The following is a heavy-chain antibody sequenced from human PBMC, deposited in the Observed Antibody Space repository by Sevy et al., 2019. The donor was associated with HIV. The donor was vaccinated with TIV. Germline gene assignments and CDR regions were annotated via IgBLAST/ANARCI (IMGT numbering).Heavy chain of an antibody. Sequence: SETLSLTCAVSGGSISTDIYSWNWIRQPPGKGLEWIGYIFHSGNTYYNPSLKSRVTISIDRSKNQFSLNLSSVTAADTAVYYCARSSSAYPYHFDYWGQETLVTVSS. CDR2: IFHSGNT. J-gene: IGHJ4*02. V-gene: IGHV4-30-2*01. CDR3: ARSSSAYPYHFDY. CDR1: GGSISTDIYS.